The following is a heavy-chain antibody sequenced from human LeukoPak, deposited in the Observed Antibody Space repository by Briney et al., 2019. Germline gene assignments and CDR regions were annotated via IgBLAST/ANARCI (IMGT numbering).Heavy chain of an antibody. V-gene: IGHV4-59*01. CDR2: IYYSGST. CDR3: AKDLYYDSSGYYDY. CDR1: GGSISSYY. D-gene: IGHD3-22*01. J-gene: IGHJ4*02. Sequence: SETLSLTCTVSGGSISSYYWSWIRQPPGKGLEWIGYIYYSGSTNYNPSLKSRVTISVDTSKNQFSLKLSSVTAADTALYYCAKDLYYDSSGYYDYWGQGTLVTVSS.